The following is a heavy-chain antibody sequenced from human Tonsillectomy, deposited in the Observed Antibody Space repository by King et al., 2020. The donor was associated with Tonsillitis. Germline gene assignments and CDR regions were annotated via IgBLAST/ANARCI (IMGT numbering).Heavy chain of an antibody. CDR3: AKDSRVPGFSDYGAGILGHFDY. Sequence: VQLVESGGGVVQPGRSLRLSCAASGFTFSSYGMHWVRQAPGKGLEWVAVISYGGSNKYYADSVKGRITISRDNSKNTLYLQMNSLRAEDTAVYYCAKDSRVPGFSDYGAGILGHFDYWGQGTLVTVSS. CDR2: ISYGGSNK. CDR1: GFTFSSYG. V-gene: IGHV3-30*18. J-gene: IGHJ4*02. D-gene: IGHD3-10*01.